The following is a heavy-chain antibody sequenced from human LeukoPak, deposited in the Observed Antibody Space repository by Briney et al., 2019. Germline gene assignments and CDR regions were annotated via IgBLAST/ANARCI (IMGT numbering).Heavy chain of an antibody. Sequence: AGSLRLSCAASGFTFSSYEMNWVRQAPGKGLKWVSYISVSGGTIKYADSVKGRFTISRDNAKNSLYLHLNSLRVEDTAFYYCARGDAGYYYGMDVWGQGTTVTVSS. CDR1: GFTFSSYE. J-gene: IGHJ6*02. CDR3: ARGDAGYYYGMDV. D-gene: IGHD3-9*01. CDR2: ISVSGGTI. V-gene: IGHV3-48*03.